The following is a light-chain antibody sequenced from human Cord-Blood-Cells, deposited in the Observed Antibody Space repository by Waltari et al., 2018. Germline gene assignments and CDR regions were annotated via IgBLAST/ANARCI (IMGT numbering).Light chain of an antibody. CDR2: GAS. J-gene: IGKJ4*01. CDR1: QRVSSN. Sequence: EIVMTHSPATLSVSPGERATLSCRASQRVSSNLAWYQQTPGQSPRPLIYGASTRAPGIPARCSGSGCGAEFPLIISSLQSEDFAVNYCQQYNNWPPLTFGGGTKVEIK. CDR3: QQYNNWPPLT. V-gene: IGKV3-15*01.